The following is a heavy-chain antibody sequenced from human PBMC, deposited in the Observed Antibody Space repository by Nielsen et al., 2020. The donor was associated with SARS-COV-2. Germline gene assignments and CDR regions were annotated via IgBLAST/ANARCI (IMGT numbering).Heavy chain of an antibody. CDR1: GFTFSSYW. Sequence: GESLKISCAASGFTFSSYWMSWVRQAPGKGLEWVANIKQDGSEKYYVDSVKGRFTISRDNAKNSLYLQMNSLRAEDTAVYYCARGLRPDYDFWSGPLVYYYYYGMDVWGQGTTVTVSS. CDR2: IKQDGSEK. CDR3: ARGLRPDYDFWSGPLVYYYYYGMDV. D-gene: IGHD3-3*01. J-gene: IGHJ6*02. V-gene: IGHV3-7*05.